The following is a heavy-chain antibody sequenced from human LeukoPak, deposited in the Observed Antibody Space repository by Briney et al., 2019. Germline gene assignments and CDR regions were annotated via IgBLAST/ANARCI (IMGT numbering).Heavy chain of an antibody. V-gene: IGHV3-7*03. Sequence: SGGSLRLSCIASGFTFSNHWMSWVRQAPGKGLEWVANIKQDGSDKNYIDSVKGRFSISRDNAKSSLNLQMHNLRAEDTAVYYCATTQTFDYWGQGTLVTVSS. CDR3: ATTQTFDY. J-gene: IGHJ4*02. CDR1: GFTFSNHW. CDR2: IKQDGSDK. D-gene: IGHD2-15*01.